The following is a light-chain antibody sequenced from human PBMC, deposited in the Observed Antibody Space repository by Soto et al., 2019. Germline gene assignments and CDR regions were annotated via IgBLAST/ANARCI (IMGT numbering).Light chain of an antibody. J-gene: IGKJ2*01. CDR2: GAS. Sequence: EIVLTQSPGTLSLSPGERATLSCRASQSVSSTYLAWYQQKPGQAPRLLIYGASSRATGIPDRFCGSGSGTDFTLTISRLEPEDLAVYYCQRYDISPFPFGQGTKLEIK. CDR3: QRYDISPFP. CDR1: QSVSSTY. V-gene: IGKV3-20*01.